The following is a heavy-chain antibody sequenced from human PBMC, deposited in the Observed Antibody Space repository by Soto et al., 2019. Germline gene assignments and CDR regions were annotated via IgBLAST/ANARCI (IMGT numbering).Heavy chain of an antibody. CDR3: ARHKELLLASLSYGLDL. J-gene: IGHJ6*02. D-gene: IGHD3-22*01. V-gene: IGHV4-39*01. CDR1: GDFVSSSRYY. CDR2: IYYTGDT. Sequence: PSETLSLTCTVSGDFVSSSRYYWGWIRQPPGKGLEWIGSIYYTGDTFFNPSLKSRVTFSVDPSKKQFSLKLTSLTAADTAVYFCARHKELLLASLSYGLDLWGQGTTVTVSS.